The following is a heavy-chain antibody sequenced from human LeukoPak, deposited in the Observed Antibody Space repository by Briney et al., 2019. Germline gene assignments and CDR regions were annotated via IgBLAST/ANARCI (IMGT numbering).Heavy chain of an antibody. CDR1: GFTFSDYY. J-gene: IGHJ5*02. CDR2: ISSSGSTI. V-gene: IGHV3-11*01. Sequence: PGGSLRLSCAASGFTFSDYYMSWIRQAPGKGLEWVSYISSSGSTIYYADSVRGRFTISRDNAKNSLYLQMNSLRAEDTAVYYCARDATMVRDLVLANWFDPWGQGTLVTVSS. CDR3: ARDATMVRDLVLANWFDP. D-gene: IGHD3-10*01.